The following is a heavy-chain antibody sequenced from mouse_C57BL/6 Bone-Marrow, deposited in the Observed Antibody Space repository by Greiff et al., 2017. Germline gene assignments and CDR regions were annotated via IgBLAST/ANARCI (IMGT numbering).Heavy chain of an antibody. CDR1: GYTFTDYE. V-gene: IGHV1-15*01. CDR3: TSTGTTRVYFDY. CDR2: IDPETGGT. Sequence: QVQLKESGAELVRPGASVTLSCKASGYTFTDYEMHWVKQTPVHGLEWIGAIDPETGGTAYNQKFKGKAILTADKSSRTAYMELSSLTSEDSAVYYCTSTGTTRVYFDYWGQGTTLTVSS. J-gene: IGHJ2*01. D-gene: IGHD4-1*02.